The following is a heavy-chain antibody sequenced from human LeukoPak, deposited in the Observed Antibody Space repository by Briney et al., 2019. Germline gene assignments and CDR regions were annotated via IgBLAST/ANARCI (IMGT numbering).Heavy chain of an antibody. CDR1: GFTFSSYS. CDR2: ISSSSSYI. J-gene: IGHJ3*02. Sequence: PGGSLRLSCAASGFTFSSYSMNWVRQAPGKGLEWVSSISSSSSYIYYADSVKGRFTISRGNAKNSLYLQMNSLRAEDTAVYYCARDYGGNSGVYAFDIWGQGTMVTVSS. V-gene: IGHV3-21*01. CDR3: ARDYGGNSGVYAFDI. D-gene: IGHD4-23*01.